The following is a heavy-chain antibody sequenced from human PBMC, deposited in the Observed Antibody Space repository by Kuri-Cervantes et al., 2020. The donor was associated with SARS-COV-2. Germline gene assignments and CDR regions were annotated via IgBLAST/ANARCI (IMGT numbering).Heavy chain of an antibody. D-gene: IGHD1-26*01. J-gene: IGHJ4*02. CDR3: ARPMYSGSYYGGWGTFDY. CDR1: GYTFTGYY. CDR2: INPNSGGT. Sequence: ASVKVSCKASGYTFTGYYMHWVRQAPGQGLEWMGWINPNSGGTNYAQKFQGRVTMTRDTSISTVYMELSRLRSDDTAVYYCARPMYSGSYYGGWGTFDYWGQGTLVTVSS. V-gene: IGHV1-2*02.